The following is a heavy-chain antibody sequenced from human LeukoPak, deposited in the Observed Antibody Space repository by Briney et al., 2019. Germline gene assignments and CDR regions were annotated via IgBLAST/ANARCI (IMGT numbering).Heavy chain of an antibody. CDR1: GGSISSYY. Sequence: SETLSLTCTVSGGSISSYYWSWIRQPAGKGLEWIGRIYTSGSTNYNPSLKSRVTMSVDTSKNQFSLKLSSVTAEDTAVYYCARAAEDDSSGNFDYWGQGTLVTVSS. CDR3: ARAAEDDSSGNFDY. V-gene: IGHV4-4*07. J-gene: IGHJ4*02. D-gene: IGHD3-22*01. CDR2: IYTSGST.